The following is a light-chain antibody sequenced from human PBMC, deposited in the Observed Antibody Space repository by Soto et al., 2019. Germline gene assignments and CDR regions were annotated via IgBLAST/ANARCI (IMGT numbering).Light chain of an antibody. V-gene: IGLV2-8*01. CDR1: SSDIGDSNS. Sequence: QSVLTQPPSASGSPGQSVTISCTGTSSDIGDSNSVSWYQQHPGKAPKLMICDVSKRPSGVPDRFSGSKSGNTASLTVSGLQAEDEADYYCSSYAGSNNYVFGTGTKVTVL. J-gene: IGLJ1*01. CDR2: DVS. CDR3: SSYAGSNNYV.